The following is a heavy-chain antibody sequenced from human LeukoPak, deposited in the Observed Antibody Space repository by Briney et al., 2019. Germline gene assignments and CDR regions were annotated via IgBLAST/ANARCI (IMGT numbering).Heavy chain of an antibody. CDR2: IRSKAYGGTT. Sequence: GGSLRLSCAASGFTFSSYGMSWVRQAPGKGLEWVGFIRSKAYGGTTEYAASVKGRFTISRDDSKSIAYLQMNSLKTEDTAVYYCTRDELLWFGESGYYYMDVWGKGTTVTVSS. CDR1: GFTFSSYG. CDR3: TRDELLWFGESGYYYMDV. J-gene: IGHJ6*03. V-gene: IGHV3-49*04. D-gene: IGHD3-10*01.